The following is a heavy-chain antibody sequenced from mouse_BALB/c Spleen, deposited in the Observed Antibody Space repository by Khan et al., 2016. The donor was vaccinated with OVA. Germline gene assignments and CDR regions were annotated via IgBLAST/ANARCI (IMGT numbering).Heavy chain of an antibody. V-gene: IGHV1-31*01. Sequence: VQLQQSGPELMKPGASVKISCKASGYSFTTYYIHWVKPSHGKTLEWIGYIHPFNGGYPYNPKFTGKATLTVDKSSSTAYMHLSSLTSEDSAVYYCARHCSTSWLVYWGQGTLVTVSA. CDR3: ARHCSTSWLVY. D-gene: IGHD2-5*01. CDR2: IHPFNGGY. CDR1: GYSFTTYY. J-gene: IGHJ3*01.